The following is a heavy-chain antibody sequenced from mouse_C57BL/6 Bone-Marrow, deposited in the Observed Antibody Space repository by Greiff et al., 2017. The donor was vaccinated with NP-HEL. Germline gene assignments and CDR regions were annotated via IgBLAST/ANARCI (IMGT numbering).Heavy chain of an antibody. J-gene: IGHJ1*03. Sequence: EVKLVESGAELVRPGASVKLSCTASGFNIKDDYMHWVKQRPEQGLEWIGWIDPENGDTEYASKFQGKATITADTSSNTAYLQLSSLTSEDTAVYYCTTSITTVVAYWYFDVWGTGTTVTVSS. V-gene: IGHV14-4*01. CDR1: GFNIKDDY. D-gene: IGHD1-1*01. CDR2: IDPENGDT. CDR3: TTSITTVVAYWYFDV.